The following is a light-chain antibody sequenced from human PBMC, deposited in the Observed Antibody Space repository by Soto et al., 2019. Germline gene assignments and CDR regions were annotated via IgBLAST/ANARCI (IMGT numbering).Light chain of an antibody. CDR3: QQRSNWPWT. J-gene: IGKJ1*01. V-gene: IGKV3-11*01. Sequence: EIVLTQSPATLALALWERATLSCRASQSVSSYLAWYQQNPGQAPRLLIYDASNGATGIPARFSGSGSGTAFTLPISRLEPVDFAVYYCQQRSNWPWTFGQGTKL. CDR2: DAS. CDR1: QSVSSY.